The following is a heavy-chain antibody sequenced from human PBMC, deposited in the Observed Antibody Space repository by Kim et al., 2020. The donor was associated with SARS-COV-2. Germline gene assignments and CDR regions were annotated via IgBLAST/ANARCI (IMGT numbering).Heavy chain of an antibody. Sequence: SETLSLTCNVSGDSMNNEEYYWSWIRRPPGGGLEWIGYVFYTGTTTYNPSLKSRVTISLDMSKTQFFLNLKSVTAADTAMYYCARLSHRDDTFDHWGRGSLVTVSS. V-gene: IGHV4-61*08. CDR2: VFYTGTT. D-gene: IGHD1-1*01. J-gene: IGHJ4*02. CDR3: ARLSHRDDTFDH. CDR1: GDSMNNEEYY.